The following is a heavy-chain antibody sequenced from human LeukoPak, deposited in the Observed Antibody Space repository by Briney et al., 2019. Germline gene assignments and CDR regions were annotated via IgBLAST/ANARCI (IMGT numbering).Heavy chain of an antibody. CDR1: GGSFSGHY. Sequence: SETLSLTCAVYGGSFSGHYWSWIRQPPGKGLEWIGEINHSGSTNYNPSLKSRVTISVDTSKNQFSLKLSSVTAADTAVYYCARGQYCSGGSCYSDYWGQGTLVTVSS. CDR3: ARGQYCSGGSCYSDY. V-gene: IGHV4-34*01. J-gene: IGHJ4*02. D-gene: IGHD2-15*01. CDR2: INHSGST.